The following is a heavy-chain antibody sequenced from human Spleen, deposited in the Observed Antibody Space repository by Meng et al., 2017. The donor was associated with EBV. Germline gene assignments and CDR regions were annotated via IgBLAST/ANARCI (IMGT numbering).Heavy chain of an antibody. J-gene: IGHJ4*02. Sequence: QAQLPESGPGLVMHAHTLSPPCAVSGDSLSTGGYYWSWIRQPTGKGLEWIGYIYYSGSTYYNPSLKSRLSISLATSKNQFSLKLSSVTAAGTAVYYCARAVYGSGSLSAGALYWGQGTLVTVSS. V-gene: IGHV4-30-4*01. CDR1: GDSLSTGGYY. CDR2: IYYSGST. CDR3: ARAVYGSGSLSAGALY. D-gene: IGHD3-10*01.